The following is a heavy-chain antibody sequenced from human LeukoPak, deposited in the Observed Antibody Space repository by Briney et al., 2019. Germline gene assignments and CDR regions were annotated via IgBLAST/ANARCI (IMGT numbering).Heavy chain of an antibody. Sequence: GASVTVSCKASGYTFTAYFIHWVRQAPGQGLEWRGWINPNSGGTKYAQNFQGRVTMTRDTSISTAYLDLSRLTSDDTAVYYCALPPGIVPTDFALDAWGQGTMVAVSS. CDR1: GYTFTAYF. D-gene: IGHD2-8*01. J-gene: IGHJ3*01. V-gene: IGHV1-2*02. CDR2: INPNSGGT. CDR3: ALPPGIVPTDFALDA.